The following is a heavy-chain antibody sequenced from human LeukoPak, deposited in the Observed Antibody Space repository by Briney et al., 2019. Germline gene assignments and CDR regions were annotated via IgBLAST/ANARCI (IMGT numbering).Heavy chain of an antibody. Sequence: GGSLRLSCAASGFTFSSYAMHWVRQAPGKGLEWVAVISYDGSNKYYADSVKGRFTISRDNSKNTLYLQMNSLRAEDTAVYYCARDMRPLGPFDYWGQGTLVTVSS. CDR2: ISYDGSNK. V-gene: IGHV3-30-3*01. J-gene: IGHJ4*02. CDR1: GFTFSSYA. CDR3: ARDMRPLGPFDY. D-gene: IGHD2-2*01.